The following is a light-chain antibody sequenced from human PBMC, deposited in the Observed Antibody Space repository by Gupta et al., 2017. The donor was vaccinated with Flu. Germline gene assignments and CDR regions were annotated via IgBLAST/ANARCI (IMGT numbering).Light chain of an antibody. CDR1: NDNSGNNF. V-gene: IGLV1-51*01. Sequence: KVTISGSGSNDNSGNNFVSWYQQRPGTATKLLMYDNNKRASGIPDRFSGSKSGTSATLGITGHQDGDEADYYCGTWDNNLRAVFGGGTKLTVL. CDR3: GTWDNNLRAV. J-gene: IGLJ3*02. CDR2: DNN.